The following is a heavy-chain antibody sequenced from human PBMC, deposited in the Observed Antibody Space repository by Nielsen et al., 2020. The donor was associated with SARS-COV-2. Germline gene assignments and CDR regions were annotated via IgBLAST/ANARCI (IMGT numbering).Heavy chain of an antibody. V-gene: IGHV3-48*01. CDR1: GFTFNTYS. J-gene: IGHJ6*02. CDR2: IRSSGSAI. D-gene: IGHD6-19*01. Sequence: GESLKISCVASGFTFNTYSMNWVRQAPGKGLEWVSYIRSSGSAIYYADSVKGRFTISRDNEKNSLYLQMNSLRAEDTAVYYCARDSQWLVTGYYYYGMDVWGQVTTVTVSS. CDR3: ARDSQWLVTGYYYYGMDV.